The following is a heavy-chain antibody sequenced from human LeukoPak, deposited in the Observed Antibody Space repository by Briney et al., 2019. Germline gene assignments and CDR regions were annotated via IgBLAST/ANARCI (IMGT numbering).Heavy chain of an antibody. D-gene: IGHD5-18*01. CDR3: ARNVGYSYGLNYYYYMDV. CDR2: IWYDGSNK. Sequence: QAGRSLRLSCAASGFTFSSYGMHWVRQAPGKGLEWVAVIWYDGSNKCYADSVKGRFTISRDNSKNTLYLQMNSLRAEDTAVYYCARNVGYSYGLNYYYYMDVWGKGTTVTVSS. J-gene: IGHJ6*03. V-gene: IGHV3-33*01. CDR1: GFTFSSYG.